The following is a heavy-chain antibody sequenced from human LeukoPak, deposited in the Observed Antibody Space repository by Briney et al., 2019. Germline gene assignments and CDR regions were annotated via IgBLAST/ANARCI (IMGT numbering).Heavy chain of an antibody. CDR3: ARVYHTYDILSEPYFDY. CDR1: GFTFSSYS. CDR2: FYSGGSI. Sequence: GGSLRLSCAASGFTFSSYSMNWVHQAPGRGLEWVSIFYSGGSIYYADSVKGRFTISRDNSKNTLYVQMNSLRAEDTAVYYCARVYHTYDILSEPYFDYWGQGTVVTVSS. D-gene: IGHD3-9*01. J-gene: IGHJ4*02. V-gene: IGHV3-53*01.